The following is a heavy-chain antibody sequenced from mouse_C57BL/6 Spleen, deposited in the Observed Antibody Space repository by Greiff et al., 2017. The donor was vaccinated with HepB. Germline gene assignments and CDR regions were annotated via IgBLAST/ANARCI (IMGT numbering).Heavy chain of an antibody. Sequence: EVKLQQSGAELVKPGASVKLSCTASGFNIKDYYMHWVKQRTEQGLEWIGRIDPEDGETKYAPKFQGKATITADTSSNTAYLQLSSLTSEDTAVYYCAREGGPLTVVTPGFAYWGQGTLVTVSA. CDR2: IDPEDGET. J-gene: IGHJ3*01. CDR3: AREGGPLTVVTPGFAY. D-gene: IGHD1-1*01. V-gene: IGHV14-2*01. CDR1: GFNIKDYY.